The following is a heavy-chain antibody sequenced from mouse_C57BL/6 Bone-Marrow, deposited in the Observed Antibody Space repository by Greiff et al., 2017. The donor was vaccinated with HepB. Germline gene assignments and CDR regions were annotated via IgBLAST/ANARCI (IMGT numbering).Heavy chain of an antibody. Sequence: QVQLKESGPELVKPGASVKISCKASGYAFSSSWMNWVKQRPGKGLEWIGRIYPGDGDTNYNGKFKGKATLTADKSSSTAYMQLSSLTSEDSAVYFCARRSDGYYWYFDVWGTGTTVTVSS. CDR2: IYPGDGDT. CDR1: GYAFSSSW. D-gene: IGHD2-3*01. CDR3: ARRSDGYYWYFDV. V-gene: IGHV1-82*01. J-gene: IGHJ1*03.